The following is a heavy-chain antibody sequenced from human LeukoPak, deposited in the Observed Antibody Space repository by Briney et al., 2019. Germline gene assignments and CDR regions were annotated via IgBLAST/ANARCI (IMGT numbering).Heavy chain of an antibody. J-gene: IGHJ4*02. V-gene: IGHV1-18*01. CDR3: ARDQGYYDSSGYYDY. CDR1: GYTFTSYG. Sequence: ASVKVSCKASGYTFTSYGISWVRQAPGQGLEWMGWISAYNGNTNYAQKLQGRVTMTTDTSTSTAYMELSSLRSEDTAVYYCARDQGYYDSSGYYDYWGQGTLVTVSS. D-gene: IGHD3-22*01. CDR2: ISAYNGNT.